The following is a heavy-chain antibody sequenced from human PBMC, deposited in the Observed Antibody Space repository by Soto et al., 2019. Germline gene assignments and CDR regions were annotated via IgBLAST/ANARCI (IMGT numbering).Heavy chain of an antibody. D-gene: IGHD2-8*02. V-gene: IGHV4-39*02. J-gene: IGHJ4*02. Sequence: SETLSLTCSVSGGSINNNYYYWGWVRQPPGKGLEWIGSVSITGTTYYSPSLKSQVTTSIDTSRNQFSLKLTSVTAADTAVYYCARDKITGLFDDWGQGTLVT. CDR1: GGSINNNYYY. CDR3: ARDKITGLFDD. CDR2: VSITGTT.